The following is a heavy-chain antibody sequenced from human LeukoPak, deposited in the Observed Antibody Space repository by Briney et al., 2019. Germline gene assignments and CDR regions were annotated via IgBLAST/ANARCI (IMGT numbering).Heavy chain of an antibody. V-gene: IGHV3-48*01. Sequence: GGSLSLSCEASGFTFSSYGLNWVRQAPGKGLEWVSFITSTSSTIHYADSVKGRFTISRDNAKKSLYLHMYNLRAEDTAIYYCAGPVDTSMVTGFDLWGQGTLVTVSS. D-gene: IGHD5-18*01. CDR2: ITSTSSTI. CDR3: AGPVDTSMVTGFDL. CDR1: GFTFSSYG. J-gene: IGHJ4*02.